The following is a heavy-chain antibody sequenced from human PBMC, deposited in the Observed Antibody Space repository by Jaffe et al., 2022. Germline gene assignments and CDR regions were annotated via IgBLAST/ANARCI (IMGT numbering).Heavy chain of an antibody. Sequence: EVQLVESGGGLVQPGGSLRLSCAASGFTFSKYWMSWVRQAPGKGLEWVANINEDGRERHYVDSVKGRLTISRDNAKNSLYLQMNSLRVEDTAVYYCARLCRAPWNFDLWGRGTLVTVSP. J-gene: IGHJ2*01. CDR1: GFTFSKYW. V-gene: IGHV3-7*01. CDR3: ARLCRAPWNFDL. CDR2: INEDGRER. D-gene: IGHD3-10*01.